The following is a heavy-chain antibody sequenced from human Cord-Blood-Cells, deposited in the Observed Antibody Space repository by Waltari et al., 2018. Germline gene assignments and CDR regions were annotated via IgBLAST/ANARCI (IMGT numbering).Heavy chain of an antibody. CDR3: ARRFDRDAFDI. D-gene: IGHD3-9*01. CDR1: GGSFSGYY. CDR2: ITLSGST. Sequence: QVQLQQWGAVLFKPSETLSLTCAVYGGSFSGYYWSWLRQPPGQGLEWLWEITLSGSTNYNPSLKSRVTISVDTSKNQFSLKLRSVTAADTAVYYCARRFDRDAFDIWGQGTMVTVSS. V-gene: IGHV4-34*01. J-gene: IGHJ3*02.